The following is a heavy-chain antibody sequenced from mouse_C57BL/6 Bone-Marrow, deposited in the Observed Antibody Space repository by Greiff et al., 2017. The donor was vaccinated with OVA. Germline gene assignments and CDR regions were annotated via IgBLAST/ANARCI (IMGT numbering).Heavy chain of an antibody. J-gene: IGHJ4*01. CDR1: GFTFSDYG. V-gene: IGHV5-17*01. D-gene: IGHD2-4*01. CDR2: ISSGSSTI. Sequence: EVQGVESGGGLVKPGGSLKLSCAASGFTFSDYGMHWVRQAPEKGLEWVAYISSGSSTIYYADTVKGRFTISRDNAKNTLFLQMTSLRSEDTAMYYCARGYYDYDVGAMDYWGQGTSVTVSS. CDR3: ARGYYDYDVGAMDY.